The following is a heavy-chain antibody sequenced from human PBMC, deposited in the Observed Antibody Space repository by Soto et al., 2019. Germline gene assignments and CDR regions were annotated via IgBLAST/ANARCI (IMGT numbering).Heavy chain of an antibody. D-gene: IGHD1-7*01. J-gene: IGHJ4*02. V-gene: IGHV3-23*01. CDR1: GLTFSNYT. CDR2: MSGSSSTT. Sequence: GGSLRLSCATSGLTFSNYTMSWVRQAPGGGLEWVSSMSGSSSTTYYADSVRGRFTISRDRSKNTLYLQMSSLRAEDTALYYCAKNKERELPRVIDFCGQGNLVTVSS. CDR3: AKNKERELPRVIDF.